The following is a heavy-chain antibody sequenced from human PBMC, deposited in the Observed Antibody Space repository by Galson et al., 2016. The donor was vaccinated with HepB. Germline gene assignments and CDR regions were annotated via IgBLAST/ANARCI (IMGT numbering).Heavy chain of an antibody. CDR1: GFTFSNYW. Sequence: SLRLSCAASGFTFSNYWMYWVRQAPGKGLVWVSRIKTDGSITGYADSVKGRFTISRANGKKTMYLQMNSLRAEDTALYYCARGRRGAISDFFDSWGQEPWSPSPQ. CDR2: IKTDGSIT. D-gene: IGHD3-10*01. J-gene: IGHJ4*01. CDR3: ARGRRGAISDFFDS. V-gene: IGHV3-74*01.